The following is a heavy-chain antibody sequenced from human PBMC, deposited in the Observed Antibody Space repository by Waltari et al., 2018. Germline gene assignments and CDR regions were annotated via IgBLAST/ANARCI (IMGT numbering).Heavy chain of an antibody. J-gene: IGHJ4*02. V-gene: IGHV3-7*01. CDR1: GFTFGNYW. D-gene: IGHD6-13*01. Sequence: EVHLVESGGGLVQPGGSLRLSCGASGFTFGNYWMSWVRQAPGKGLEWVANIKEDGSEQYYVDSVKGRFTISRDNAKNSLYLQMNSLRAEDTAVYYCARDFRGSSSWYRDLFDYWGQGILVTVSS. CDR2: IKEDGSEQ. CDR3: ARDFRGSSSWYRDLFDY.